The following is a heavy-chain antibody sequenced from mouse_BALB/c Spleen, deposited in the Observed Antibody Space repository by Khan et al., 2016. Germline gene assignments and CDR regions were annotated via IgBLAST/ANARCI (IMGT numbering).Heavy chain of an antibody. CDR3: AGSLVLGRHYFDY. D-gene: IGHD3-3*01. CDR2: RSYSGTT. CDR1: GYSISSEYA. J-gene: IGHJ2*01. Sequence: EVQLQESGPGLVKPSQSLSLTCTVTGYSISSEYAWNWIRPSPGNKLEWMGYRSYSGTTCYNPSLKSRISITRDTSKNQFFLQMISVTAEDTATYYCAGSLVLGRHYFDYWGQSTTLAFSS. V-gene: IGHV3-2*02.